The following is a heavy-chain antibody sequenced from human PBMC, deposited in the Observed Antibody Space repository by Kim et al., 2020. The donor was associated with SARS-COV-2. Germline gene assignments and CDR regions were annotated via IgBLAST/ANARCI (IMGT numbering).Heavy chain of an antibody. V-gene: IGHV5-10-1*01. D-gene: IGHD3-22*01. CDR3: ARSLPPYYYDSSGYDYFDY. CDR2: IDPSDSYT. J-gene: IGHJ4*02. CDR1: GYSFTSYW. Sequence: GESLKISCKGSGYSFTSYWISWVRQMPGKGLEWMGRIDPSDSYTNYSPSFQGHVTISADKSISTAYLQWSSLKASDTAMYYCARSLPPYYYDSSGYDYFDYWCQGTLVTVSS.